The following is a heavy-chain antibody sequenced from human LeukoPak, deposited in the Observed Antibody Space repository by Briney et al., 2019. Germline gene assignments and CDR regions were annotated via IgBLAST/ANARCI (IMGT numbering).Heavy chain of an antibody. CDR3: AKAGRSGWYPGWPFDI. J-gene: IGHJ3*02. Sequence: GGSLRLSCAASGFTFLTYAMSWVRQAPGKGLQWVSVIRDSGASTYYADSVKGRFTISRDNSKNTLYLQKNSLRAEDTAVYYCAKAGRSGWYPGWPFDIWGQGTMVTVSS. CDR2: IRDSGAST. D-gene: IGHD6-19*01. V-gene: IGHV3-23*01. CDR1: GFTFLTYA.